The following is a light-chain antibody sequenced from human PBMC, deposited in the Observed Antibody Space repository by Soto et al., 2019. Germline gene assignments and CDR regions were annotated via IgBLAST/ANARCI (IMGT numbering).Light chain of an antibody. J-gene: IGKJ2*01. CDR1: QSINIY. CDR2: GAS. V-gene: IGKV1-39*01. CDR3: PPRYRSPYT. Sequence: IQMTQSPSSLSASVGDSVTVTCRASQSINIYLNWYQQKPGKAPTLLIYGASSLQSGVPSRFTGGGSRTDFTLTISSLQPEDFATYYCPPRYRSPYTFGQGTKLEIK.